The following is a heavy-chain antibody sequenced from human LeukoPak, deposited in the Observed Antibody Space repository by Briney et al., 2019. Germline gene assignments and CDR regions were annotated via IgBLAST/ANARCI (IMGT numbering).Heavy chain of an antibody. CDR3: AKGSAYADF. J-gene: IGHJ4*02. CDR1: GFTFTSYV. Sequence: GGTLTLSCAASGFTFTSYVMSWVHQAQGQGLEWVSTISGSGGSTYYAASVKGRFTISRDNPKNTLSLQMNSMRAEDRTVYYCAKGSAYADFWGQGTLVTVSS. CDR2: ISGSGGST. D-gene: IGHD3-3*01. V-gene: IGHV3-23*01.